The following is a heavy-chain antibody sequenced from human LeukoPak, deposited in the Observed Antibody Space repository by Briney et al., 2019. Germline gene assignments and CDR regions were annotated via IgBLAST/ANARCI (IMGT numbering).Heavy chain of an antibody. J-gene: IGHJ4*02. CDR1: GNTLRELP. CDR2: FDPENAEI. CDR3: ATRGSDLWSGFDY. Sequence: ASVKVSCKLSGNTLRELPIQWVRQAGGKGLEWMAGFDPENAEIVYAQKFQGRVTMTEDSSTNTAYLELTSLTSDDTALYYCATRGSDLWSGFDYWGQGTQVTVSS. V-gene: IGHV1-24*01. D-gene: IGHD3-3*01.